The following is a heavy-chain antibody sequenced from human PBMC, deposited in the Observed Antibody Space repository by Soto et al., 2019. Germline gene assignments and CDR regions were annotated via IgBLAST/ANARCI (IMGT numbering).Heavy chain of an antibody. CDR1: RGSISRCTYL. CDR2: IHYGGPF. J-gene: IGHJ4*02. Sequence: SETPSVTCNISRGSISRCTYLWGWIRQPPGNGXEWIGNIHYGGPFYANASIKSRVTISVDTTKNHFSLKLTSMNAADSAVYTCARGIVYYFDSWGQGTLVTVSS. CDR3: ARGIVYYFDS. D-gene: IGHD2-15*01. V-gene: IGHV4-39*02.